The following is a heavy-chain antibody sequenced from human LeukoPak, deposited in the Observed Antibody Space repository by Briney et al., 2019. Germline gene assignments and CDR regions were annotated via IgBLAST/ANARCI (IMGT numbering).Heavy chain of an antibody. CDR1: GYTFTGYY. CDR3: ARSAVRGAVLDY. Sequence: ASVKVSRKASGYTFTGYYMHWVRQAPGQGLEWMGRINPNSGGTNYAQKFQGRVTMTRDTSISTAYMELSRLRSDDTAVYYCARSAVRGAVLDYWGQGTLVTVSS. J-gene: IGHJ4*02. V-gene: IGHV1-2*06. D-gene: IGHD3-10*01. CDR2: INPNSGGT.